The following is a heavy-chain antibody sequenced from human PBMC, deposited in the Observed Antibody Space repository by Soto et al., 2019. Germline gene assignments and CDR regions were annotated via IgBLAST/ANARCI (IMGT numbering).Heavy chain of an antibody. Sequence: GGSLRLSCAASGFTFSSYGMHWVRQAPGKGLEWVAVIWYDGSNKYYADSVKGRFTISRDNSKNTLYLQMNSLRAEDTAVYYCARERPWSGHPLYYFDYWGQGTLVTVSS. D-gene: IGHD3-3*01. CDR2: IWYDGSNK. V-gene: IGHV3-33*01. CDR3: ARERPWSGHPLYYFDY. J-gene: IGHJ4*02. CDR1: GFTFSSYG.